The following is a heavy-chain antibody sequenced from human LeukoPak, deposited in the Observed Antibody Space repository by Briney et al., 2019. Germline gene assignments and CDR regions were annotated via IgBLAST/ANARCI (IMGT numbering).Heavy chain of an antibody. Sequence: SVKVSCKASGGTFSSYAISWVRQAPGQGLEWKGGIIPIFGTANYAQKFQGRVTITADESTSTAYMELSSLRSEDTAVYYCARDPRGRGYSYGPFDYWGQGTLVTVSS. CDR1: GGTFSSYA. CDR3: ARDPRGRGYSYGPFDY. CDR2: IIPIFGTA. J-gene: IGHJ4*02. D-gene: IGHD5-18*01. V-gene: IGHV1-69*13.